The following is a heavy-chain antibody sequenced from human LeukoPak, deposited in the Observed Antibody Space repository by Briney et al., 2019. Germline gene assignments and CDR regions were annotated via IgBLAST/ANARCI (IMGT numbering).Heavy chain of an antibody. CDR2: LYYSESA. D-gene: IGHD3-16*02. CDR1: GDSISSSSYY. CDR3: ARTYDYIWGSFRSHSFDS. Sequence: SETLSLTCTVSGDSISSSSYYWDWIRQPPGKGLEWIGSLYYSESAYYNPSLKSRVTISVDTSKNQLSLKLSSVTAADTGVYYCARTYDYIWGSFRSHSFDSWGQGTLVTVSS. V-gene: IGHV4-39*01. J-gene: IGHJ4*02.